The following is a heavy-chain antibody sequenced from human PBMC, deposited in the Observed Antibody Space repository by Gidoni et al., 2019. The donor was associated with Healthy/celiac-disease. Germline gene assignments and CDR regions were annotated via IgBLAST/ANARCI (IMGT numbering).Heavy chain of an antibody. CDR3: ARPRFSLCAFDI. D-gene: IGHD3-16*01. CDR1: GYTFTSYG. V-gene: IGHV1-18*01. Sequence: QVQLVQSGAEVKKPGAAVKVSCKASGYTFTSYGISWVRQAHGQGLEWMGWISASHGNTNYAQKLQGRVTMTTDTSTSTAYMELSSLRSDDTAVYYCARPRFSLCAFDIWGQGTMVTVSS. CDR2: ISASHGNT. J-gene: IGHJ3*02.